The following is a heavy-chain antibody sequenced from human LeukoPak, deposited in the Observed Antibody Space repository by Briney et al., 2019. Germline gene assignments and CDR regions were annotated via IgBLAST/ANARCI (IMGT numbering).Heavy chain of an antibody. Sequence: GASVKVSCKASGYTFTNFGISWVRQAPGQGLEWMGWISAYNGNTNYAQRLQSRVTMTTDTSTSTAYMELRSLRSDDTAVYYCARGRDYGDYNTQDLFVYWGQGTLVTVSS. CDR2: ISAYNGNT. D-gene: IGHD4-17*01. CDR3: ARGRDYGDYNTQDLFVY. V-gene: IGHV1-18*01. J-gene: IGHJ4*02. CDR1: GYTFTNFG.